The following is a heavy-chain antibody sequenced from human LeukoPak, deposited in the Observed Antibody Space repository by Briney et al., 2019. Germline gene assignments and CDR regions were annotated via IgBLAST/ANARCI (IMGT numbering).Heavy chain of an antibody. V-gene: IGHV3-11*04. J-gene: IGHJ4*02. CDR2: ISSSGSTI. CDR1: GFTYSDYY. Sequence: GGSLRLSCAASGFTYSDYYMSWIRQDPGKGLEWVSYISSSGSTIYYADSVKGRFTISRDNAKNSLYLQMNSLRAEDTAVYYCAISLTIFGVVNIPRGFDYWGQGTLVTFSS. CDR3: AISLTIFGVVNIPRGFDY. D-gene: IGHD3-3*01.